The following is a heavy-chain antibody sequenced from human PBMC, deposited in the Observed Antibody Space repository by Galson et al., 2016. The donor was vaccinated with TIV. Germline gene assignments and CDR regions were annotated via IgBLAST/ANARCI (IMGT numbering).Heavy chain of an antibody. CDR2: INRNGGHT. D-gene: IGHD5-24*01. CDR1: GFSFDDYD. J-gene: IGHJ4*02. Sequence: SLRLSCAASGFSFDDYDMSWVRQAPGKGLEWVSGINRNGGHTAYADSVKGRFTISRDNTKNSLYLQMNSLRAEDTAFYFCARDEMTTISGHPEHWGQGTLVTVSS. V-gene: IGHV3-20*04. CDR3: ARDEMTTISGHPEH.